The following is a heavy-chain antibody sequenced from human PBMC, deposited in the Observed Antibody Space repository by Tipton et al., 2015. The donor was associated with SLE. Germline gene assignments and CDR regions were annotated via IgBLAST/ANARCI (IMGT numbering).Heavy chain of an antibody. J-gene: IGHJ5*02. D-gene: IGHD1-26*01. CDR1: GFTLTNYA. Sequence: GSLRLSCEASGFTLTNYAMSWVRQTPGKGLEWVSVIYSHGTTYYVDSVKGRFTISRDSSRNTLFLQMDSLRADDAAVYYCLKDAVGATNWFDAWGQGALVTVSS. V-gene: IGHV3-23*03. CDR3: LKDAVGATNWFDA. CDR2: IYSHGTT.